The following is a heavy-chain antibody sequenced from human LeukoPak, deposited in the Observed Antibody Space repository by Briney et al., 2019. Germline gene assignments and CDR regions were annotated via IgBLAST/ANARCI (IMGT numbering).Heavy chain of an antibody. CDR3: ARLGSGPYDYVWGSYHPYYFDY. V-gene: IGHV4-34*01. Sequence: SETLSLTCAVYGGSFSGYYWSWIRQPPGKGLEWIGSIYYSGSTYYNPSLKSRVTISVDTSKNQFSLKLSSVTAADTAVYYCARLGSGPYDYVWGSYHPYYFDYWGQGTLVTVSS. J-gene: IGHJ4*02. D-gene: IGHD3-16*02. CDR1: GGSFSGYY. CDR2: IYYSGST.